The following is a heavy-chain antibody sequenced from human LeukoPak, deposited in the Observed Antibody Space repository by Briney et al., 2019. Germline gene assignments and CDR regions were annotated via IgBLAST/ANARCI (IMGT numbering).Heavy chain of an antibody. V-gene: IGHV3-49*04. CDR3: SGTSYVWGSYRSLDF. CDR2: IRTKAYGGTP. CDR1: GFTFSNYA. Sequence: GGSLRLSCAASGFTFSNYAMSWVRQAPGKGLEWVGFIRTKAYGGTPEYAASVKGRFTISRDDFKSIAYLQVNSLKTEDTAVYFCSGTSYVWGSYRSLDFWGQGTLVTVSS. D-gene: IGHD3-16*02. J-gene: IGHJ4*02.